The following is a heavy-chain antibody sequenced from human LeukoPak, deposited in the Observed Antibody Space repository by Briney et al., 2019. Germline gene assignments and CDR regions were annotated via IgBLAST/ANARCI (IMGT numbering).Heavy chain of an antibody. J-gene: IGHJ4*02. CDR2: INPNSGGT. CDR1: GYTFTGYY. V-gene: IGHV1-2*06. Sequence: GASVKVSCTASGYTFTGYYMHRVRQAPGQGLEWMGRINPNSGGTNYAQKFQGRVTMTRDTSISTAYMELSRLRSDDTAVYYCARAQDGGYGSFDYWGQGTLVTVSS. D-gene: IGHD5-18*01. CDR3: ARAQDGGYGSFDY.